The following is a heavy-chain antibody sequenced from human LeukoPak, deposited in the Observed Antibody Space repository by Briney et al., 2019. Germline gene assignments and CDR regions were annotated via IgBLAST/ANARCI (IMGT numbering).Heavy chain of an antibody. J-gene: IGHJ5*02. V-gene: IGHV1-2*02. CDR1: GYTFTGYY. CDR3: ARGLPARYSSGWYNWFDP. D-gene: IGHD6-19*01. CDR2: INPNSGGT. Sequence: ASVKVSCKASGYTFTGYYMHWVRQAPGQGLEWMGWINPNSGGTNYAQKFQGRVTMTRDTSISTAYMELSRLRSDDTAVYYCARGLPARYSSGWYNWFDPWGREPWSPSPQ.